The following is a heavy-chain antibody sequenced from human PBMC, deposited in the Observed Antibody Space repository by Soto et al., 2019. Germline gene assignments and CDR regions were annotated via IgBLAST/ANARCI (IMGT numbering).Heavy chain of an antibody. D-gene: IGHD6-19*01. V-gene: IGHV3-23*01. Sequence: PGGSLRLSCAASGFTFSSYAMSWVRQAPGKGLEWVSAISGSGGSTYYADSVKGRFTISRDNSKNTLYLQMNSLRAEDTAVYYCAKELRRGQWLVRYGMDVWGQGTTVTVSS. CDR2: ISGSGGST. J-gene: IGHJ6*02. CDR3: AKELRRGQWLVRYGMDV. CDR1: GFTFSSYA.